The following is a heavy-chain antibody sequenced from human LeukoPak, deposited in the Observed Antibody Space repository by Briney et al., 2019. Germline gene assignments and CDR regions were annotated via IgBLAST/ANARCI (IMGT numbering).Heavy chain of an antibody. Sequence: GASVKVSCKASGYSFTNYALHWVRPAPGQGLEWMGWITPGNGDTGYSQKFRGRVTITRDTSASIAYMELSSLRSEDTAVYYCARVRFSDGNPFDYWGQGTLVTVSS. J-gene: IGHJ4*02. CDR1: GYSFTNYA. CDR3: ARVRFSDGNPFDY. V-gene: IGHV1-3*01. CDR2: ITPGNGDT. D-gene: IGHD4-17*01.